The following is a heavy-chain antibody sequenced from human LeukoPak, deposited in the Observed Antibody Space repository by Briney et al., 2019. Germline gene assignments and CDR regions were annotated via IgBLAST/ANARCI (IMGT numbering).Heavy chain of an antibody. Sequence: ASVKVSCKASGYTFTSYYMHWVRQAPGQGLEWMGIINPSGGSISYAQKFQGRVTMTRDTSTSTVYMKLSSLRSEDTAVYYCARDNSGYERRGYFDYWGQGTLDTVSS. CDR1: GYTFTSYY. CDR3: ARDNSGYERRGYFDY. J-gene: IGHJ4*02. CDR2: INPSGGSI. D-gene: IGHD5-12*01. V-gene: IGHV1-46*01.